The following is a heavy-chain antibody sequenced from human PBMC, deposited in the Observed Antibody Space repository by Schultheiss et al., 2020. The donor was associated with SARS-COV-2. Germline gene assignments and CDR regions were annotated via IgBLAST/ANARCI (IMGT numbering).Heavy chain of an antibody. Sequence: ASVKVSCKVSGYTLTELSMHWVRQAPGKGLEWMGGFDPEDGETIYAQKFQGRVTMTEDTSTDTAYMELSSLRSEDTAVYYCATFSHDYGDYNFDYWGQGTLVTVSS. CDR3: ATFSHDYGDYNFDY. CDR1: GYTLTELS. D-gene: IGHD4-17*01. V-gene: IGHV1-24*01. J-gene: IGHJ4*02. CDR2: FDPEDGET.